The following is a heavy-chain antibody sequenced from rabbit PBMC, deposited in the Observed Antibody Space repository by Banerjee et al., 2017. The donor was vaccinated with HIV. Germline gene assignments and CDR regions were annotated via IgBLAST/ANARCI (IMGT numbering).Heavy chain of an antibody. D-gene: IGHD1-1*01. CDR1: GFSFSSSYY. Sequence: QEQLEESGGDLVQPEGSLTLTCTASGFSFSSSYYISWVRQAPGKGLEWIACIDAGSSGRIWYASWAKGRFTISKTSSTTVTLQMTSLTAADTATYFCARDSDAFDLWGPGTLVTVS. J-gene: IGHJ4*01. CDR2: IDAGSSGRI. CDR3: ARDSDAFDL. V-gene: IGHV1S45*01.